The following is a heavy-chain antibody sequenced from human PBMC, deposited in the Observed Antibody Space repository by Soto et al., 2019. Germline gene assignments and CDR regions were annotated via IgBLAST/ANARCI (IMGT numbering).Heavy chain of an antibody. J-gene: IGHJ4*02. CDR2: ISAYNGNT. D-gene: IGHD6-19*01. CDR1: GYTFTSYG. CDR3: ARDQRSVAGIKDFDY. V-gene: IGHV1-18*01. Sequence: EASVKVSCKASGYTFTSYGISWVRQAPGQGLEWMGWISAYNGNTNYAQKLQGRVTMTTNTSTSTAYMELRSLRSDDTAVYYCARDQRSVAGIKDFDYWGQGTLVTLSS.